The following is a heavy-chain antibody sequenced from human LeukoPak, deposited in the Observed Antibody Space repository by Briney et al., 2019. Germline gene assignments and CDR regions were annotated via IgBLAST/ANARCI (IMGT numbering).Heavy chain of an antibody. CDR1: GFTFISYG. D-gene: IGHD1-26*01. Sequence: GSLRLSCAASGFTFISYGMHWVRQAPGKGLEWVAVISYDGSNKYYADSVKGRFTISRDNSKNTLYLQMNSLRAEDTAVYYCAKNSGELLNPYYYGMDVWGQGTTVTVSS. V-gene: IGHV3-30*18. J-gene: IGHJ6*02. CDR2: ISYDGSNK. CDR3: AKNSGELLNPYYYGMDV.